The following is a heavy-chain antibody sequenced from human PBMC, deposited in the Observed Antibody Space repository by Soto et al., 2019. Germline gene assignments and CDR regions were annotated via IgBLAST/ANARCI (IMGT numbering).Heavy chain of an antibody. D-gene: IGHD6-19*01. Sequence: QVQLVQSGAEVKKPGSSVKVSCKASGGTFSSYTISWERQAPGQGLEWMGRIIPILGIANYPQKFEGRVTITADKSTSRAYMELSSLRCEDTAVYYCASRHPSSGWHLAYWGQVTLVTVSS. CDR3: ASRHPSSGWHLAY. V-gene: IGHV1-69*02. CDR1: GGTFSSYT. J-gene: IGHJ4*02. CDR2: IIPILGIA.